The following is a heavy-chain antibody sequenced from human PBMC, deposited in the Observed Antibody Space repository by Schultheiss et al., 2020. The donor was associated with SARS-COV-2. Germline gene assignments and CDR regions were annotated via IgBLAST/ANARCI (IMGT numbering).Heavy chain of an antibody. CDR2: ISGSGGST. J-gene: IGHJ3*02. D-gene: IGHD3-22*01. CDR1: GFTFSSYA. V-gene: IGHV3-64*04. Sequence: GGSLRLSCSASGFTFSSYAMHWVRQAPGKGLEYVSAISGSGGSTYYADSVKGRFTISRDNSKNTLYLQMNSLRAEDTAVYYCAKDRNYYDSSGYWGGAFDIWGQGTMVTVSS. CDR3: AKDRNYYDSSGYWGGAFDI.